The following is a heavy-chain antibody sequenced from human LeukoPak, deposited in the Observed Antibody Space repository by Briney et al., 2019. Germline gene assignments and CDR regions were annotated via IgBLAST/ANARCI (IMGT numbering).Heavy chain of an antibody. CDR3: ARAIAAAGTDYYYMDV. CDR1: GGTFSSYA. Sequence: GASVKVSCKASGGTFSSYAISWVRQAPGQGLEWMGGIIPIFGTANYAQKFQGRVTITADESTSTAYMELSSLRSEDTAVYYCARAIAAAGTDYYYMDVWGKGTTVTVSS. CDR2: IIPIFGTA. D-gene: IGHD6-13*01. J-gene: IGHJ6*03. V-gene: IGHV1-69*13.